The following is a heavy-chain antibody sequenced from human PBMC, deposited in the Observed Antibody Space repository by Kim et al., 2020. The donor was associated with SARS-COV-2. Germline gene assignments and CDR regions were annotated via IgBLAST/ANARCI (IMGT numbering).Heavy chain of an antibody. CDR1: GFTFDDYA. V-gene: IGHV3-9*01. J-gene: IGHJ4*02. Sequence: GGSLRLSCAASGFTFDDYAMHWVRQAPGKGLEWVSGISWNSGSIGYADSVKGRFTISRDNAKNSLYLQMNSLRAEDTALYYCAKDTSILTGYFDYWGQGTLVTVSS. D-gene: IGHD3-9*01. CDR3: AKDTSILTGYFDY. CDR2: ISWNSGSI.